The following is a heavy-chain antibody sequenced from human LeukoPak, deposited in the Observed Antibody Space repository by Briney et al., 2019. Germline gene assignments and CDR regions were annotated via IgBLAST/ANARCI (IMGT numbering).Heavy chain of an antibody. D-gene: IGHD5-12*01. CDR1: RLTFSRYW. CDR3: ASGYSGYLYFDY. Sequence: GGSLRLSCAASRLTFSRYWMTWARQAPGKGLEWVGNINPDGTEKYYVDSVKGRFTISRDNAKNSLYLQMNSLRAEDTAVYYCASGYSGYLYFDYWGQGTLVTVSS. J-gene: IGHJ4*02. V-gene: IGHV3-7*01. CDR2: INPDGTEK.